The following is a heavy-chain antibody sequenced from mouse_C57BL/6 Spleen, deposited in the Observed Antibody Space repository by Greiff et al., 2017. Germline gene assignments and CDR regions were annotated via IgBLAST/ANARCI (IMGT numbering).Heavy chain of an antibody. CDR1: GFSFNTYA. V-gene: IGHV10-1*01. Sequence: DVMLVESGGGLVQPKGSLKLSCAASGFSFNTYAMNWVRQAPGKGLEWVARIRSKSNNYATYYADSVKDRFTISRDDSESMLYLQMNNLKTEDTAMYYCVRQGIGFFDYWGQGTTLTVSS. J-gene: IGHJ2*01. CDR2: IRSKSNNYAT. CDR3: VRQGIGFFDY.